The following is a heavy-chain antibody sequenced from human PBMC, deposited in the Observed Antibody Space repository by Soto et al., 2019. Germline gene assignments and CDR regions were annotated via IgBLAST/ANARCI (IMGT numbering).Heavy chain of an antibody. CDR2: INPDSGAT. CDR1: GYSFTGYY. Sequence: HEHLVQSGAEVKRPGASLKVSCKASGYSFTGYYIHWVRQAPGQGLEWMGWINPDSGATNYAQNFQGRVILTRETSISTASMDLTSLTSDDTAVYYCARGDYGTGGYPFPYFDYWGQGTLVIVSS. V-gene: IGHV1-2*02. D-gene: IGHD3-10*01. J-gene: IGHJ4*02. CDR3: ARGDYGTGGYPFPYFDY.